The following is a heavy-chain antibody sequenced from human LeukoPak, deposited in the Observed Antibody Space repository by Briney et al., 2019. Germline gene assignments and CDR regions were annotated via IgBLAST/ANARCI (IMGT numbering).Heavy chain of an antibody. V-gene: IGHV3-13*01. D-gene: IGHD6-13*01. CDR1: GFTFRSYD. J-gene: IGHJ2*01. Sequence: GGSLRLSCAASGFTFRSYDMHWGRQATGKGLEWVSGIGTAGEIYYPSSVKGRFTISRENAKNSLYLQMNSLRAGDTAVYYCARAAYSSTWYSRYFDLWGRGTLVTVSS. CDR2: IGTAGEI. CDR3: ARAAYSSTWYSRYFDL.